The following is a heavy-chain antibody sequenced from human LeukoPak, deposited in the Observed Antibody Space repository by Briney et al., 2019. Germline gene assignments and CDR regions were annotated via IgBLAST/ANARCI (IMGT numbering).Heavy chain of an antibody. Sequence: ESGPTLVKPTQTLTLTCTFSGFSLSTSGVGVGWIRQPPGKALEWLALIYWNDDKRYSPSLKSRLTITKDTSKNQVVLTMTNMDPVDTATYYCAHRPRGLYYYDSSGYSYFDYWGQGTLVTVSS. CDR2: IYWNDDK. J-gene: IGHJ4*02. D-gene: IGHD3-22*01. V-gene: IGHV2-5*01. CDR1: GFSLSTSGVG. CDR3: AHRPRGLYYYDSSGYSYFDY.